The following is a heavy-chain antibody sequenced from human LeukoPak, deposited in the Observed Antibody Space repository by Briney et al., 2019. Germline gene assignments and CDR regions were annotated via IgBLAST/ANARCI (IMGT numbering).Heavy chain of an antibody. J-gene: IGHJ4*02. D-gene: IGHD1-26*01. CDR3: AKDSVVRNTGSYYFAS. Sequence: GGSLRLSRAASGFTFNNYAMSWVRQVPGKGLEWVSAVSGDGRTTHYVDSVKGRFTISRDNSRNTLYLRMSSLRAEDTAIYYCAKDSVVRNTGSYYFASWGQGTLVTVSS. V-gene: IGHV3-23*01. CDR2: VSGDGRTT. CDR1: GFTFNNYA.